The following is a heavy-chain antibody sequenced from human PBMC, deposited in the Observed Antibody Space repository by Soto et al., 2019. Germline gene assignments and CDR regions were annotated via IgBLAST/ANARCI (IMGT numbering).Heavy chain of an antibody. J-gene: IGHJ4*02. CDR3: SYGANQYFDY. CDR1: GLTVSNVW. V-gene: IGHV3-15*07. D-gene: IGHD4-17*01. Sequence: GGSLRLSCVVSGLTVSNVWMNWVRQAPGKGLEWVGRIKSKTAGGTTDYAAPVKGRFTISRDDSENTLFLHMNSLKTEDTAVYYCSYGANQYFDYWGQGALVTVSS. CDR2: IKSKTAGGTT.